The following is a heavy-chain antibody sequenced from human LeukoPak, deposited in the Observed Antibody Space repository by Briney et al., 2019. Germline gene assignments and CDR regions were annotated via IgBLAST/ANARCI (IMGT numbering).Heavy chain of an antibody. CDR1: GFTFSTYW. V-gene: IGHV3-7*01. J-gene: IGHJ4*02. Sequence: GGSLRLSCAASGFTFSTYWMTWVRQAPGKGLEWVANINQDGSEKYYVDSLKGRFTISRDNAKNSLYLQMNNLRAEDTAVYYCARAYGSGRNTDYWGQGTLVTVSS. CDR3: ARAYGSGRNTDY. CDR2: INQDGSEK. D-gene: IGHD3-10*01.